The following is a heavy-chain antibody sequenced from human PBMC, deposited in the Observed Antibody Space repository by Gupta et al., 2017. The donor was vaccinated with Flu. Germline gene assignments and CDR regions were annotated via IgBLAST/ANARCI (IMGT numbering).Heavy chain of an antibody. V-gene: IGHV3-15*02. CDR2: IKSKTDGGTT. J-gene: IGHJ4*02. D-gene: IGHD3-3*01. Sequence: VQLVESGGALVKRGGCVRLSCAAAGFTLSNAWLRWVRQAPGKGLEWVGRIKSKTDGGTTDYAAPVKGRFTISRDDSKNTLYLQMNSLKTEDTAVYYCTTLLRFLEWFDYWGQGTLVTVSS. CDR3: TTLLRFLEWFDY. CDR1: GFTLSNAW.